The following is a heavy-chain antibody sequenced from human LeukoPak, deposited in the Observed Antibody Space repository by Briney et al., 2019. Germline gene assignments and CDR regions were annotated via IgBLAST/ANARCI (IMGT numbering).Heavy chain of an antibody. D-gene: IGHD3-3*01. J-gene: IGHJ1*01. CDR2: IRYDGSNK. V-gene: IGHV3-30*02. Sequence: GGSLRLSCAASGFTFSSYGMHWVRQAPGKGLEWVAFIRYDGSNKYYADSVKGRFTISRDNSKNTLYLQMNSLRAEDTAVYYCAREDKYYALSNPPQHWGQGTLVTVSS. CDR3: AREDKYYALSNPPQH. CDR1: GFTFSSYG.